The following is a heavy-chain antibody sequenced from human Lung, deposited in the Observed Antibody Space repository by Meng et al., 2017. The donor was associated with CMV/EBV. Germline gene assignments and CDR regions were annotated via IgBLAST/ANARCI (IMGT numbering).Heavy chain of an antibody. J-gene: IGHJ6*02. CDR2: INPSGGTT. Sequence: ASXXVSXKASGYTXTNNYIHWVRQAPGQGLEWMGTINPSGGTTRYTQKFQGRVTMTRDTSTATVYMEVSSLRSEDTAVYYCARDPYYDFWDGYYAAYYYFGLDDWXQETRVTVSS. D-gene: IGHD3-3*01. CDR3: ARDPYYDFWDGYYAAYYYFGLDD. V-gene: IGHV1-46*01. CDR1: GYTXTNNY.